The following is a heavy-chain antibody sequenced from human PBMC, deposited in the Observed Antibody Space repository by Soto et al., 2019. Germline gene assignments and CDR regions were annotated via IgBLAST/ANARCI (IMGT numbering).Heavy chain of an antibody. CDR1: GGTFSSHA. J-gene: IGHJ5*02. D-gene: IGHD2-2*01. CDR2: IIPIFGTA. V-gene: IGHV1-69*13. CDR3: ARRLDCSSTSCYGPDNWFDP. Sequence: SVKVSCKASGGTFSSHAISWVRQAPGQGLEWMGGIIPIFGTANYAQKFQGRVTITADESTSTAYMELSSLRSEDTAVYYCARRLDCSSTSCYGPDNWFDPWGQGTLVTVSS.